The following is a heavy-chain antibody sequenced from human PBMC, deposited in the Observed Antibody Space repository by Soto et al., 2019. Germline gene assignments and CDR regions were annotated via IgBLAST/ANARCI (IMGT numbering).Heavy chain of an antibody. Sequence: GGSLRLSCAASGFTVSSNYMSWVRQAPGKGLEWVSVIYSGGSTYYADSVKGRFTISRHNSKNTLYLQMNSLRAEDTAVYYCARVSPQPIVATRRGAFDIWGQGTMVTVSS. D-gene: IGHD2-15*01. CDR1: GFTVSSNY. CDR3: ARVSPQPIVATRRGAFDI. V-gene: IGHV3-53*04. J-gene: IGHJ3*02. CDR2: IYSGGST.